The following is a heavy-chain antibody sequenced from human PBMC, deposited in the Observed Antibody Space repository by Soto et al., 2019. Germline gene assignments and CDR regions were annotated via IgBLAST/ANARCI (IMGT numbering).Heavy chain of an antibody. V-gene: IGHV6-1*01. CDR3: ARGISSSWAPHFDY. CDR2: TYYRSKWYN. Sequence: QTLSLTCAISGYSVSSNSAAWNLIRQSPSRGLEWLGRTYYRSKWYNDYAVSVKSRITINPDTSKNQFSLQLNSVTPEDTAVYYCARGISSSWAPHFDYWGQGTLVTVSS. J-gene: IGHJ4*02. CDR1: GYSVSSNSAA. D-gene: IGHD6-13*01.